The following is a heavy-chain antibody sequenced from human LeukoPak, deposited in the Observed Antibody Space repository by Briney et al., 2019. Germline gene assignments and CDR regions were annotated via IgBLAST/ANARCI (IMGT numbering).Heavy chain of an antibody. CDR3: ARRTNGFDI. CDR2: IYTSGGT. Sequence: SETLSLTCTVSGGSISSGYYYWNWIRQPAGKGLGWIGRIYTSGGTNYNPSLKSRVTISLDTSKNQCSLKLTSVTAADTAVYYCARRTNGFDIWGQGTMVTVSS. V-gene: IGHV4-61*02. J-gene: IGHJ3*02. D-gene: IGHD3/OR15-3a*01. CDR1: GGSISSGYYY.